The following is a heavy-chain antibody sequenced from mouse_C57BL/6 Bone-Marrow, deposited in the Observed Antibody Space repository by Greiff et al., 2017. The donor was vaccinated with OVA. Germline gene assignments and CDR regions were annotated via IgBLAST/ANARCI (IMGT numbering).Heavy chain of an antibody. J-gene: IGHJ2*01. V-gene: IGHV1-59*01. Sequence: QVQLQQPGAELVRPGTSVKLSCKASGYTFTSYWMHWVKQRPGQGLEWIGVIDPSDSYTNYNQKFKGKATSTVDTSSSTAYMQLSSLTSEDSAVYYCARLGWDVDYWGQGTTLTVSS. CDR3: ARLGWDVDY. CDR1: GYTFTSYW. D-gene: IGHD4-1*01. CDR2: IDPSDSYT.